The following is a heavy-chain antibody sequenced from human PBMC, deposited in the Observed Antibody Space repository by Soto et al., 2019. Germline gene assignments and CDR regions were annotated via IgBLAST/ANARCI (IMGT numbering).Heavy chain of an antibody. D-gene: IGHD3-22*01. CDR1: GFTFSSYR. J-gene: IGHJ6*02. CDR2: ISYDGSNK. Sequence: PGGSLSLSCAASGFTFSSYRMHWVRQAPGKGLEWVAVISYDGSNKYYADYVKGRFTISRDNSKNTLYLQMNSLRAEDTAVYYCAKDKYYYDSSGSYYYYGMDVWGQGTTVTVSS. CDR3: AKDKYYYDSSGSYYYYGMDV. V-gene: IGHV3-30*18.